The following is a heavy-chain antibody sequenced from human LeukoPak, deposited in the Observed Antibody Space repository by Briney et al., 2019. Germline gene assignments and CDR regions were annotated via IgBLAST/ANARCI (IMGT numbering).Heavy chain of an antibody. Sequence: GGSLRLSCAASGFTFSSYAMSWVRQAPGKGLEWVSAISGSGGSTYYADSVEGRFTISRDNSKNTLYLQMNSLRAEDTAVYYCAKLYSSSSSSSWFDPWGQGTLVTVSS. CDR1: GFTFSSYA. CDR2: ISGSGGST. D-gene: IGHD6-6*01. V-gene: IGHV3-23*01. CDR3: AKLYSSSSSSSWFDP. J-gene: IGHJ5*02.